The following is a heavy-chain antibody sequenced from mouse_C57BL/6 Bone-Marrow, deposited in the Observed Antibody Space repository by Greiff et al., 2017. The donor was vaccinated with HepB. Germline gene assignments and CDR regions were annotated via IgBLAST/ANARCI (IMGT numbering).Heavy chain of an antibody. CDR1: GYSITSGYY. J-gene: IGHJ3*01. D-gene: IGHD2-4*01. CDR2: ISYDGSN. V-gene: IGHV3-6*01. Sequence: EVKVEESGPGLVKPSQSLSLTCSVTGYSITSGYYWNWIRQFPGNKLEWMGYISYDGSNNYNPSLKNRISITRDTSKNQFFLKLNSVTTEDTATYYCARGIYYDYDGDWGQGTLVTVSA. CDR3: ARGIYYDYDGD.